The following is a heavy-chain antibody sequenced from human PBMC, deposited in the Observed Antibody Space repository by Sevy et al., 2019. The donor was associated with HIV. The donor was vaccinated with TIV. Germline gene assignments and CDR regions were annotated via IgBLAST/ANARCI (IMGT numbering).Heavy chain of an antibody. D-gene: IGHD3-22*01. CDR2: IYPGDSDT. Sequence: GESLKISCKGSGYSFTSYWIGWVRQMPGKGLEWMGIIYPGDSDTRYSPSFQGQVTISADKSISTAYLQWSSLKASDTAMYYCARRGRYYYDSSGFYYGMDVWGLGTTVTVSS. CDR1: GYSFTSYW. V-gene: IGHV5-51*01. CDR3: ARRGRYYYDSSGFYYGMDV. J-gene: IGHJ6*02.